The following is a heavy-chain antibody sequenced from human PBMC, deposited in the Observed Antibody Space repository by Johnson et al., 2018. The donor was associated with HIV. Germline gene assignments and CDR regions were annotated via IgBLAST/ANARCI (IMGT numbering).Heavy chain of an antibody. Sequence: QVQLVESGGGVVQPGRSLRLSCAASGFTFSNYAMHWVRQAPGKGLEWVAVISYDGSNKYYADSVKGRFTISRDNSKNTLYLQMNSLRAEDTAVYYCARGRKTVTTVRPSAFDIWGQGTMVTVSS. J-gene: IGHJ3*02. CDR1: GFTFSNYA. V-gene: IGHV3-30*04. CDR2: ISYDGSNK. CDR3: ARGRKTVTTVRPSAFDI. D-gene: IGHD4-17*01.